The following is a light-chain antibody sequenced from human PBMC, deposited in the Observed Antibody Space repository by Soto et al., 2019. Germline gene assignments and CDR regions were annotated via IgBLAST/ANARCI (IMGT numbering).Light chain of an antibody. V-gene: IGLV2-14*03. Sequence: QSALTQPASVSGSPGQSITISCTGTSSDVGAYNSVSWYQQRPGEAPKFMIYDVSNRPSGVSNRFSGSKSGNTASLTISGLQTDDEADYYCSSYTSNNTHVVFGGGTKLTVL. J-gene: IGLJ2*01. CDR3: SSYTSNNTHVV. CDR1: SSDVGAYNS. CDR2: DVS.